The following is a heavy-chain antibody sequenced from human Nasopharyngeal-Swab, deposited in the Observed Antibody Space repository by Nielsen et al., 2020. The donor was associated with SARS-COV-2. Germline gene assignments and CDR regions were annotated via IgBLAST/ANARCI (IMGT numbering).Heavy chain of an antibody. J-gene: IGHJ4*02. Sequence: SLKISCAASGFTFSSYAMHLVRQAAGKGLEWVAVISYDGSNKYYADSVKGLFTISRDNSKNTLYLQMNSLRAEDTAVYYCARDTGGVLSYWGQGTLVTVSS. CDR2: ISYDGSNK. D-gene: IGHD2-8*02. CDR3: ARDTGGVLSY. V-gene: IGHV3-30-3*01. CDR1: GFTFSSYA.